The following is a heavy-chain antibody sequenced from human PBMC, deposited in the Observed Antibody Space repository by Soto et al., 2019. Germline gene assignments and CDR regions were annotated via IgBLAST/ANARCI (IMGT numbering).Heavy chain of an antibody. Sequence: QVQLVQSGAEVKRPGASVKVSCKASGYTFTTYALHWVRQAPGQRLVWVGWVNTGNGDTRYLQHFQERVTFTSDTSSSSGYIKLTTLRSDETDVYYCVAVYYCYYWGQGTLVTVAS. CDR3: VAVYYCYY. CDR1: GYTFTTYA. J-gene: IGHJ4*02. V-gene: IGHV1-3*04. D-gene: IGHD6-19*01. CDR2: VNTGNGDT.